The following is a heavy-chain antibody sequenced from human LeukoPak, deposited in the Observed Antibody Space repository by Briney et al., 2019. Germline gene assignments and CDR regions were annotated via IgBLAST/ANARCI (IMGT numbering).Heavy chain of an antibody. J-gene: IGHJ4*02. CDR1: GYTFTGYY. CDR2: INPNSGGT. D-gene: IGHD3-22*01. V-gene: IGHV1-2*02. CDR3: ARELAGSDSSGYPDY. Sequence: GASVKVSCKASGYTFTGYYMHWVRQAPGQGLEWMGWINPNSGGTNYAQKFQGRVTMTRDTSISTAYMELSRLRSDDTAVYYCARELAGSDSSGYPDYWGQGTLVTVSS.